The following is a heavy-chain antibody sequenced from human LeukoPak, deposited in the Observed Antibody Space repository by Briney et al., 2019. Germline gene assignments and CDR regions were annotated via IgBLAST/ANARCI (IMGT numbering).Heavy chain of an antibody. D-gene: IGHD3-10*01. CDR1: GGSISSYY. J-gene: IGHJ4*02. Sequence: SETLSLTCSVSGGSISSYYWSWIRQPPGKGLECIGYIYYSGSTNYNPSLKSRVTISVDTSKNQFSLKLSSVTAADTAVYYCAIQLLWFGELVDYWGQGTLVTVSS. CDR2: IYYSGST. V-gene: IGHV4-59*01. CDR3: AIQLLWFGELVDY.